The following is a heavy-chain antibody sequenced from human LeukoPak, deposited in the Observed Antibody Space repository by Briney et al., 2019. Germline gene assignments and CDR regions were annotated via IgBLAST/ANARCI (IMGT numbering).Heavy chain of an antibody. V-gene: IGHV3-74*01. J-gene: IGHJ4*02. CDR1: GFTFSSYW. CDR2: INSDGRST. Sequence: GGSLRLSCAASGFTFSSYWMHWVRQAPGKGLVGVSRINSDGRSTNYADSVKGRFTISRDNAKNTLYLQMNSLRAEDTAVYYCAKASAMIVVVSKHFDYWGQGTLVTVSS. D-gene: IGHD3-22*01. CDR3: AKASAMIVVVSKHFDY.